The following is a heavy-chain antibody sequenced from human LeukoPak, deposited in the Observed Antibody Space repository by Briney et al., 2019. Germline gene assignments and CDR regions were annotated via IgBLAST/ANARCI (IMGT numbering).Heavy chain of an antibody. J-gene: IGHJ4*02. CDR3: ATKQWLAPPPDS. V-gene: IGHV3-74*01. CDR2: INTDGTVT. CDR1: GFTFSKYW. Sequence: GGCLRLSCAASGFTFSKYWMLWVRQAPGKGLDSVSRINTDGTVTTYADSVKGRYTVSRDNADNTMFLQMNSVRDEDTAVYYCATKQWLAPPPDSWGQGTPVTDSS. D-gene: IGHD6-19*01.